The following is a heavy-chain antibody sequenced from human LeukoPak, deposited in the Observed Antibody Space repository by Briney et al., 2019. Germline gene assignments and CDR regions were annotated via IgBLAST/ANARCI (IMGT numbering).Heavy chain of an antibody. CDR3: AKGPFPIAAAATTPFDY. D-gene: IGHD6-13*01. Sequence: GRSLRLSCAASGFTFSSSGMHWVRQAPGKGLEWVAVISYDGSNKYYADSVKGRFTISRDNSKNTLYLQMNSLRAEDTAVYYCAKGPFPIAAAATTPFDYWGQGTLVTVSS. V-gene: IGHV3-30*18. CDR1: GFTFSSSG. CDR2: ISYDGSNK. J-gene: IGHJ4*02.